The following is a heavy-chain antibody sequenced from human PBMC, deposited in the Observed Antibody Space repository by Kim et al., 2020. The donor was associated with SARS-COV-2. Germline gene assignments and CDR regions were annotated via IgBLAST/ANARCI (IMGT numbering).Heavy chain of an antibody. CDR2: IKSKTDGETT. CDR3: TTDYTTVVTG. D-gene: IGHD4-17*01. V-gene: IGHV3-15*01. CDR1: GFTFSNAW. Sequence: GESLKISCAASGFTFSNAWMSWVRQAPGKGLEWVGRIKSKTDGETTDYAAPVKGRFTISRDDSKNTLYLQMNSLKTEDTAVYYCTTDYTTVVTGWGQGTLVTVSS. J-gene: IGHJ4*02.